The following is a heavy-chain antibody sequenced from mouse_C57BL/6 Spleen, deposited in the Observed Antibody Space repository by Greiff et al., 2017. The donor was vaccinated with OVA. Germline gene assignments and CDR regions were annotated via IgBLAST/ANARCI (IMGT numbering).Heavy chain of an antibody. CDR1: GYTFTSYW. J-gene: IGHJ3*01. D-gene: IGHD2-1*01. V-gene: IGHV1-55*01. CDR3: ARKGDYGNYFAY. Sequence: VQLQQPGAELVKPGASVKMSCKASGYTFTSYWITWVKQRPGQGLEWIGDIYPGSGSTNYNEKFKSKATLTVDTSSSTAYMQLSSLTSEDSAVYYCARKGDYGNYFAYWGQGTLVTVSA. CDR2: IYPGSGST.